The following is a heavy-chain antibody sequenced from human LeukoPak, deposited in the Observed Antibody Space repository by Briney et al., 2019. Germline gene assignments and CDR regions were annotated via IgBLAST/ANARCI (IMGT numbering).Heavy chain of an antibody. CDR2: ISGSGGTT. J-gene: IGHJ4*02. Sequence: PGGSLRLSCAASGFTFSTYAMSSVRQTPGKGPEWVSAISGSGGTTNYADSVKGRFTISRDNSKNALFLQMNSLRAEDTAVYYCAKGTKCGGDCYPFFDCWGQGTLVSVSS. V-gene: IGHV3-23*01. CDR3: AKGTKCGGDCYPFFDC. D-gene: IGHD2-21*02. CDR1: GFTFSTYA.